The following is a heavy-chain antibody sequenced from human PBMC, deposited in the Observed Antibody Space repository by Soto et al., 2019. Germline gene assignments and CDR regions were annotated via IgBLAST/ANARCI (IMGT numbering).Heavy chain of an antibody. CDR1: GDSVSSNSAA. J-gene: IGHJ6*02. V-gene: IGHV6-1*01. Sequence: SQTLSLTCAISGDSVSSNSAAWNWIRQSPSRGLEWLGRTYYRSKWYNDYAVSVKSRITINPDTSKNQFSLQLNSVTPEDTAVYYCARVYSSSFTRYYCYYYGMDVWGQGTTVTVSS. CDR3: ARVYSSSFTRYYCYYYGMDV. CDR2: TYYRSKWYN. D-gene: IGHD6-13*01.